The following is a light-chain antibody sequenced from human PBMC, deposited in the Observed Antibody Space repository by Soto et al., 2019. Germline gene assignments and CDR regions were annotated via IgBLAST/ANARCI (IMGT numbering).Light chain of an antibody. CDR2: AAS. Sequence: IQLTQSPSSLSSSAGDRVTITCRASQGINSGFAWYQQKPGKAPNLLIYAASTLQSGVPSRFSGSGSGTDFTLTISSLQPEDFATYYCQQLERYPSTFGRGTKVEIK. J-gene: IGKJ4*01. V-gene: IGKV1-9*01. CDR3: QQLERYPST. CDR1: QGINSG.